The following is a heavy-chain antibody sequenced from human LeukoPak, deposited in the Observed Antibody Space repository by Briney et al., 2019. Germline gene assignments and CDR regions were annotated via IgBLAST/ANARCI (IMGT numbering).Heavy chain of an antibody. CDR3: ARSIRGDSSGRYDTLDV. CDR1: GFTFRDYG. V-gene: IGHV3-33*01. J-gene: IGHJ3*01. CDR2: ILNDGSKK. D-gene: IGHD3-22*01. Sequence: GRSLRLSCVASGFTFRDYGMQWVRQAPGKGLEWVAVILNDGSKKYHADSVTGRFIISRDDSKHTLDLQTDSLRVEDTAVYYCARSIRGDSSGRYDTLDVWGQGTVATVSS.